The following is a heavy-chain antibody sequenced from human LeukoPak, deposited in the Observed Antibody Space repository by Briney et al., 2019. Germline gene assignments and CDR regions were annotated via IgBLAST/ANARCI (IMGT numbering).Heavy chain of an antibody. CDR3: ARSITMVRGYYYYMDV. V-gene: IGHV6-1*01. CDR1: GDGVSSNSAA. J-gene: IGHJ6*03. CDR2: TYYRSKWYN. Sequence: SQTLSLTCAISGDGVSSNSAAWNWIRQSPSRGLEWLGRTYYRSKWYNDYAVSVKSRITINPDTSKNQFSLQLNSVTPEDTAVYYCARSITMVRGYYYYMDVWGKETTVTVSS. D-gene: IGHD3-10*01.